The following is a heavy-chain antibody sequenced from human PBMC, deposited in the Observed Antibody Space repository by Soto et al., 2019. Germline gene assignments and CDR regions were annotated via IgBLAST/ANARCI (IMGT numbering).Heavy chain of an antibody. D-gene: IGHD3-22*01. V-gene: IGHV1-18*01. CDR1: GYTFTSYG. CDR3: GSSSGYWSYYFDY. Sequence: QVQLVQSGAEVKKPGASVKVSCKASGYTFTSYGISWVRQAPGQGLEWMGWISGYNGNTNYAQKLQGRVTMTTDTSNRQAYKELRRLRSDDTAVYYCGSSSGYWSYYFDYWGQGTLVTVSS. CDR2: ISGYNGNT. J-gene: IGHJ4*02.